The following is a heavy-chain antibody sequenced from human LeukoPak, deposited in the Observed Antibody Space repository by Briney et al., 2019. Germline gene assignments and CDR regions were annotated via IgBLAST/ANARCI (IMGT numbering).Heavy chain of an antibody. J-gene: IGHJ6*04. D-gene: IGHD2-21*01. CDR2: IIPILGIP. Sequence: ASVKVSCKPSGATFTSFATSWVRKPPEQGLGWVGGIIPILGIPTYAQTFKGRVTITAKQPTSTAYMELSSLRSEDTAVYYCSRVDSPCDYYYYGMDVWGKGTTVTVSS. CDR1: GATFTSFA. CDR3: SRVDSPCDYYYYGMDV. V-gene: IGHV1-69*10.